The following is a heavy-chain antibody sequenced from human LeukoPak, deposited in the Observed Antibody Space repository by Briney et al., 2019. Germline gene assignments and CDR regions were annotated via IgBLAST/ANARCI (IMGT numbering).Heavy chain of an antibody. CDR3: AGDPTSTHITIFGVVSDWFDP. Sequence: GASVKVSCKASGYTFTSYGISWVRQAPGQGLEWMGWISAYNGNTNYAQKLQGRVTMTTDTSTSTAYMELRSLRSDDTAVYYCAGDPTSTHITIFGVVSDWFDPWGQGTLVTVSS. CDR2: ISAYNGNT. V-gene: IGHV1-18*01. J-gene: IGHJ5*02. CDR1: GYTFTSYG. D-gene: IGHD3-3*01.